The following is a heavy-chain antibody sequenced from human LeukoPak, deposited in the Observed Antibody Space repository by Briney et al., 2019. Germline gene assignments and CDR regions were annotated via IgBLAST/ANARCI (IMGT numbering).Heavy chain of an antibody. CDR3: ARHDGYSSGWPDLDY. D-gene: IGHD6-19*01. V-gene: IGHV5-51*01. J-gene: IGHJ4*02. CDR2: IYPGDSDT. CDR1: GYSFTNYW. Sequence: GESLKISCKGSGYSFTNYWIGWVRQMPGKGLEWMGIIYPGDSDTRYSPSFQGQVTISADKSISTAYLQWSSLKASDTVMYYCARHDGYSSGWPDLDYWGQGTLVTVSS.